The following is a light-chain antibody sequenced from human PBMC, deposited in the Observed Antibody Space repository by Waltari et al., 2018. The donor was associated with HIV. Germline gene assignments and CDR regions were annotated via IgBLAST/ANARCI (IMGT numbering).Light chain of an antibody. Sequence: QSALTQPASVSGSPGQSITISCTGTSSDVGGYNYVSWYQQHPGKAPKLMIYEVSNRPSGVSDRFSGSKSGNTASLTISGLQAEDEADYYCSSYTSSSTRLFGGGTKLIVL. CDR1: SSDVGGYNY. J-gene: IGLJ2*01. V-gene: IGLV2-14*01. CDR3: SSYTSSSTRL. CDR2: EVS.